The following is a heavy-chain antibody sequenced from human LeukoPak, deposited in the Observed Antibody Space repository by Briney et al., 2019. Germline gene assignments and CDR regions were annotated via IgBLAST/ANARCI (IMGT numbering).Heavy chain of an antibody. CDR3: ARGQEGVDGDLFDP. CDR1: GYTFTSYD. J-gene: IGHJ5*02. D-gene: IGHD3-10*01. Sequence: GASVKVSCKASGYTFTSYDINWVRQATGQGLEWMGWMNPNSGNTGYAQKFQGRVTMTRNTSISTAYMELSSLRSEDTAVYYCARGQEGVDGDLFDPWGQGTLVTVSS. V-gene: IGHV1-8*01. CDR2: MNPNSGNT.